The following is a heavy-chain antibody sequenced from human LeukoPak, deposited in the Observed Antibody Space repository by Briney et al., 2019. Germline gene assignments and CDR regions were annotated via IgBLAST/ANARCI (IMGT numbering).Heavy chain of an antibody. J-gene: IGHJ4*02. Sequence: SETLSLTCAVYGGSFSGYYWSWIRQPPGKGLEWIGYIFYTGNTYYNPSLKSRVTISVDTSNNQFSLKLSSVTAADTAVYYCARAGLNFYFDYWGQGTLVTVSS. CDR3: ARAGLNFYFDY. D-gene: IGHD1-20*01. CDR1: GGSFSGYY. V-gene: IGHV4-34*09. CDR2: IFYTGNT.